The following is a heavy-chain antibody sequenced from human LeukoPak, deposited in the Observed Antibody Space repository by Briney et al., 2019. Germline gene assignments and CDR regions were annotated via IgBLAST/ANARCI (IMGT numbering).Heavy chain of an antibody. J-gene: IGHJ4*02. Sequence: PSETLSLTCAVYGGSFSGYYWSWIRQPPGKGLEWIGEINHSGSTNYNPSLKSRVTISVDTSKNQFSLKLSSVTAADTAVYYCATDPDDFWSGYYWGQGTLVTVSS. CDR3: ATDPDDFWSGYY. CDR2: INHSGST. D-gene: IGHD3-3*01. V-gene: IGHV4-34*01. CDR1: GGSFSGYY.